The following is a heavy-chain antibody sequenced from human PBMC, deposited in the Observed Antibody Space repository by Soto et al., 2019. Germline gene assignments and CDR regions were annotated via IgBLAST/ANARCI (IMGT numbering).Heavy chain of an antibody. Sequence: QVQLVQSGAEVKKPGSSVKVSCKASGGTFSSYAISWVRQAPGQGLEWMGGIIPIFGTANYAQKFQGRVTITADESTSTAYMELSSLRSEDTAVYYCARAMRDPSGYLCYYYGMDVWGQGTTVTVSS. J-gene: IGHJ6*02. CDR1: GGTFSSYA. CDR3: ARAMRDPSGYLCYYYGMDV. V-gene: IGHV1-69*01. CDR2: IIPIFGTA. D-gene: IGHD6-25*01.